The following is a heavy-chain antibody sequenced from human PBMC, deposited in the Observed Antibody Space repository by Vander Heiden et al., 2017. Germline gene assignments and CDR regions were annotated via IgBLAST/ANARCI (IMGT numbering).Heavy chain of an antibody. J-gene: IGHJ4*02. CDR3: VKGISLDSGYIGDY. V-gene: IGHV3-23*01. Sequence: EVQPSASGGGLVQPGGSLRLSCAASGCTFRSYAMSWVRQAPGKGLAWASGISGSVGSAYYADPVKGRFTISRDKSKDTLYLQMNSLRAEDTAVYYCVKGISLDSGYIGDYGGQGTLVTVSS. CDR1: GCTFRSYA. D-gene: IGHD3-22*01. CDR2: ISGSVGSA.